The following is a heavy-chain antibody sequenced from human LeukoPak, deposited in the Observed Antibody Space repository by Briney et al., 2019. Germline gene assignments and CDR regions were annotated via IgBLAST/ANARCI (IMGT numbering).Heavy chain of an antibody. V-gene: IGHV1-46*01. Sequence: ASVKVSCKASGYTFTSYYMHWVRQAPGQGLEWVGIITPRGGSKAYEQKSQGKVTMTRDTPTSKAYMELGSLRSEEPAVYYCARVRSVGTELDAFDISGHGKMVTVSS. CDR2: ITPRGGSK. D-gene: IGHD2-15*01. CDR3: ARVRSVGTELDAFDI. J-gene: IGHJ3*02. CDR1: GYTFTSYY.